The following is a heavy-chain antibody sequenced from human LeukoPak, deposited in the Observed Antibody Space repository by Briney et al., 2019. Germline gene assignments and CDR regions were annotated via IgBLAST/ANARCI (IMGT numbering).Heavy chain of an antibody. CDR1: GSTFDNYA. CDR3: AKDSWSY. D-gene: IGHD2-15*01. J-gene: IGHJ4*02. Sequence: GGSLRLSCVASGSTFDNYAMNWVRQAPGKGLEWVSGISGSGLGTHYADSVKGRFTISRDNSKNTLCLQMNSLRAEDTAVYYCAKDSWSYWGPGTLVTVSS. V-gene: IGHV3-23*01. CDR2: ISGSGLGT.